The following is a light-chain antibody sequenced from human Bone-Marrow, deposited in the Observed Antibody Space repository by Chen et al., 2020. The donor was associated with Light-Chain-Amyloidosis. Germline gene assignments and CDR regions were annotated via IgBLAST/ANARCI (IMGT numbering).Light chain of an antibody. CDR2: GSS. V-gene: IGKV3-20*01. CDR1: QTISSHY. CDR3: QQYGTSPLT. J-gene: IGKJ4*01. Sequence: IVLTQSAGTLSLSPGEGANLSCRAIQTISSHYLTWYQQKFGQAPRLLIYGSSSRATVIPDRFTGSESGTDFTLTINRLEPEDFAMYYCQQYGTSPLTLGGGTKVEIK.